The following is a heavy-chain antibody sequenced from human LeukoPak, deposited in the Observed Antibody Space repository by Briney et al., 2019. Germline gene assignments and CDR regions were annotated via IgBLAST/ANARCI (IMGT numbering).Heavy chain of an antibody. CDR3: ARSMVRGVVPYYGMDV. V-gene: IGHV1-2*04. J-gene: IGHJ6*04. D-gene: IGHD3-10*01. CDR1: GYTFTGYY. Sequence: ASVKVSCKASGYTFTGYYMHWVRQAPGQGLEWMGWINPNSGGINYAQKFQGWVTMTRDTSISTAYMELSRLRSDDTAVYYCARSMVRGVVPYYGMDVWGKGTTVTVSS. CDR2: INPNSGGI.